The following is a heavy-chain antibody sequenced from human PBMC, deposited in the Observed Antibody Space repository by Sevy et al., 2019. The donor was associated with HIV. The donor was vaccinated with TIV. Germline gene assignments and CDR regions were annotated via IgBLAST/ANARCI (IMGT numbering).Heavy chain of an antibody. J-gene: IGHJ6*03. Sequence: SETLSLTCTVSGGSISSSSYYWGWIRQPPGKGLEWIGSIYYSGSTYYNPSLKSRVTISVDTSKNQFSLKLSSVTAADTAVDYCARRGGGDDVSRGATIYYYFYFMDVWGNGTTVTVSS. CDR3: ARRGGGDDVSRGATIYYYFYFMDV. V-gene: IGHV4-39*01. CDR1: GGSISSSSYY. CDR2: IYYSGST. D-gene: IGHD3-22*01.